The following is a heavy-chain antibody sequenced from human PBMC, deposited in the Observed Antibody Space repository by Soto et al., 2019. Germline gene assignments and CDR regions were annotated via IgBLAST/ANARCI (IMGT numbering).Heavy chain of an antibody. Sequence: QVQLVESGGGVVQPGRSLRLSCAASGFTFTNYGFHWVRQAPGKGLEWVAAIWSDGKNRYNGGAVEGRVTNSKDNSKNMLYLQMNDLRVEDTALYYCARDSIIVPADCDYWVQGPLVTVSS. CDR2: IWSDGKNR. D-gene: IGHD3-22*01. V-gene: IGHV3-33*01. J-gene: IGHJ4*02. CDR3: ARDSIIVPADCDY. CDR1: GFTFTNYG.